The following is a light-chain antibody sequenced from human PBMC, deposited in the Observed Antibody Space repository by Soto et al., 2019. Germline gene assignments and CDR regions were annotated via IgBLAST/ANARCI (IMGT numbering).Light chain of an antibody. J-gene: IGLJ2*01. CDR3: TAWDDRLNGPV. CDR1: SSNIGSNT. CDR2: SNN. Sequence: QSVLTQPPSASGTPGRRVTISCSGSSSNIGSNTVNWYQHLPGTAPKLLIHSNNQRPSGVPDRFSGSKSGTSASLAISGLQSEDEADYYCTAWDDRLNGPVFGGGTKLTVL. V-gene: IGLV1-44*01.